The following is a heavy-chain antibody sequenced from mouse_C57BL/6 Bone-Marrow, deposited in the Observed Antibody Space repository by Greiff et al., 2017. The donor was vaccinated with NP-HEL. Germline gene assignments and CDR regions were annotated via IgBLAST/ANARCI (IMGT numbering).Heavy chain of an antibody. D-gene: IGHD2-4*01. J-gene: IGHJ2*01. CDR2: INPSNGGT. V-gene: IGHV1-53*01. CDR1: GYTFTSYW. Sequence: QVQLQQPGTELVKPGASVKLSCKASGYTFTSYWMHWVKQRPGQGLEWIGNINPSNGGTHYNEKFKSKATLTVDKSSSTAYMQLSSLTSEDSAVYYGARQGLYYDYDGYYYDYWGQGTTLTVSS. CDR3: ARQGLYYDYDGYYYDY.